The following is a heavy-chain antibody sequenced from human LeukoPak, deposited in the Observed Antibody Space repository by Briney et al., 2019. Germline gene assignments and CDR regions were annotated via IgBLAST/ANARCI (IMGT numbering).Heavy chain of an antibody. Sequence: GGSLRLSCAASGFTFTSYPMGWVRQAPGKGLEWVSSISRSGDDTYYADSVRGRFTISRDNSKYTLYLQMNSLRAEDTAIYYCAKDQLLGWGQGTQVTVSS. CDR1: GFTFTSYP. V-gene: IGHV3-23*01. D-gene: IGHD3-10*01. CDR3: AKDQLLG. J-gene: IGHJ4*02. CDR2: ISRSGDDT.